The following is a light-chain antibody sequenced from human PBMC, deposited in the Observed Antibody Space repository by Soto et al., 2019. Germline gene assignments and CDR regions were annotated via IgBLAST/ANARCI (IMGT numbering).Light chain of an antibody. CDR1: SSNIGAGYD. Sequence: QSVLTQPPSVSGAPGQRVTISCTGSSSNIGAGYDVHWYQQLPGTAPKLLIYGNNNRPSGVHDRFSGSKSGTSASLAITGLQAEDEADYYCQSYDSSLSGSGVFGGGTKRTVL. J-gene: IGLJ2*01. CDR2: GNN. V-gene: IGLV1-40*01. CDR3: QSYDSSLSGSGV.